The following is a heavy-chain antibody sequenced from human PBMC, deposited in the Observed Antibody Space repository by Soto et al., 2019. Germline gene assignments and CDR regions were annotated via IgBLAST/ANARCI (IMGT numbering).Heavy chain of an antibody. CDR2: VKDGGHA. Sequence: QVQLQQWGAGLLKPSETLSLNCAVTGGSLSGYYWSWIRQPPGKGLEWIGEVKDGGHANYSPSLRGRVTIPSDTSNILSLLRLHSVTAGDTGVYYCARGQGGVVATHWDQGSLVTVSS. J-gene: IGHJ4*02. D-gene: IGHD5-12*01. V-gene: IGHV4-34*01. CDR3: ARGQGGVVATH. CDR1: GGSLSGYY.